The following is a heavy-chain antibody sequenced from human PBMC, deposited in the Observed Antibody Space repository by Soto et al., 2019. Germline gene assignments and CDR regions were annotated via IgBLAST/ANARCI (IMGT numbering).Heavy chain of an antibody. Sequence: EVQLVESGGGLVKPGGSLRLSCAASGFTFSSYSMNWFRQAPGKGLEWVSSISSSSSYIYYADSVKGRFTISRDNAKNSLYLQMNSLRAEDTAVYYCAREGIAVAGYYFDYWGQGTLVTVSS. CDR1: GFTFSSYS. CDR2: ISSSSSYI. CDR3: AREGIAVAGYYFDY. D-gene: IGHD6-19*01. J-gene: IGHJ4*02. V-gene: IGHV3-21*01.